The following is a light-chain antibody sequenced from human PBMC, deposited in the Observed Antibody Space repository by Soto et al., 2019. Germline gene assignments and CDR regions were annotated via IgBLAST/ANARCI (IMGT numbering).Light chain of an antibody. V-gene: IGLV2-14*01. CDR2: EVS. J-gene: IGLJ2*01. CDR3: SSYTRSDTHVV. CDR1: SSDVGDYNY. Sequence: QSVLTQPASVSGSPGQSITISCTGTSSDVGDYNYVSWYQQHPGKAPKLMIYEVSNRPSGVSNRFSGSKSGNTASLTISGLQAEDEADYYCSSYTRSDTHVVFGGGTKLTVL.